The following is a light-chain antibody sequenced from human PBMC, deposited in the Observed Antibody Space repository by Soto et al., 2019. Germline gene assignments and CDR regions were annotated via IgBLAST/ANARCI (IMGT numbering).Light chain of an antibody. CDR1: RNNGSW. V-gene: IGKV1-5*03. Sequence: DIQMTQSPSTLSASIGDRVTITCRASRNNGSWLAWYQQKAGKAPNLLIYKASTLETGVPSRFSGSASGTEFTLTISSLQPDDLATYYCQQHANYPITFGGGTKVEI. CDR3: QQHANYPIT. CDR2: KAS. J-gene: IGKJ4*01.